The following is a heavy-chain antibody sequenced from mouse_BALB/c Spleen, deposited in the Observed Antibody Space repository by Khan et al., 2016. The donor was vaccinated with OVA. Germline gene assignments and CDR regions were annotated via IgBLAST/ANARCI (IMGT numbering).Heavy chain of an antibody. D-gene: IGHD2-14*01. Sequence: EVQLQESGPSLVQPSPTLSLTCSVTGDSISSGYLSWIRKFPGNKLEYMGYMISSGYTYYNPSLKSRISITRHTSKNPYYLQLNSVTTDDTAKYYCTGSTCEYAIAYWGQGTLVTVSA. J-gene: IGHJ3*01. CDR3: TGSTCEYAIAY. CDR1: GDSISSGY. V-gene: IGHV3-8*02. CDR2: MISSGYT.